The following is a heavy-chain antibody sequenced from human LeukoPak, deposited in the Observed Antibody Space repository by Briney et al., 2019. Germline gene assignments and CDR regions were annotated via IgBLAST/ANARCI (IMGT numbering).Heavy chain of an antibody. V-gene: IGHV3-30*02. Sequence: GGSLRLSCAASGFIFSDYGMHWVRQAPGKGLEWVTLVRNDGSDKYYADSVEGRFTISRDNSKNTLYLQMNSLRPEDTAVYYCAKHYYGSGSQKYYFDYWGQGTLVTVSS. J-gene: IGHJ4*02. CDR2: VRNDGSDK. CDR1: GFIFSDYG. CDR3: AKHYYGSGSQKYYFDY. D-gene: IGHD3-10*01.